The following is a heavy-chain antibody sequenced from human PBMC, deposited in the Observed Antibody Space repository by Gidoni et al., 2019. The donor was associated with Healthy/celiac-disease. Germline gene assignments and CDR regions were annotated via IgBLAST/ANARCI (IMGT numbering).Heavy chain of an antibody. CDR3: AKGLGSWLGYFDY. CDR2: ISYDGSNK. V-gene: IGHV3-30*18. J-gene: IGHJ4*02. CDR1: GLTFSSYG. D-gene: IGHD3-10*01. Sequence: QVQLVESGGGVVQPGRSLRLSCAASGLTFSSYGMHWVRQAPGKGLEWVAVISYDGSNKYYADSVKGRFTISRDNSKNTLYLQMNSLRAEDTAVYYCAKGLGSWLGYFDYWGQGTLVTVSS.